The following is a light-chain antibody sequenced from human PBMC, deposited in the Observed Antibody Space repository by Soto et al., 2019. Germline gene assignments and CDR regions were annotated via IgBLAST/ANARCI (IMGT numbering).Light chain of an antibody. CDR2: GAS. V-gene: IGKV3-20*01. CDR1: QSVSSSY. Sequence: EIVVTQSPATLSVSPGERATLSCRASQSVSSSYLAWYQQKPGQAPRLLIYGASSRPTGIPDRFSGSGSGTDFTLTISRLEPEDFAVYYCQQYGSSSTFGQGTRLEI. J-gene: IGKJ5*01. CDR3: QQYGSSST.